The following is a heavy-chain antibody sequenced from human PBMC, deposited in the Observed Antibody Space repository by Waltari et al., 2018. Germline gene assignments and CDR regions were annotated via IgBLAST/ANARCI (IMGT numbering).Heavy chain of an antibody. V-gene: IGHV3-30-3*01. CDR3: ASSGYDVIDY. CDR1: GFTFSSYA. D-gene: IGHD5-12*01. Sequence: QVQLVESGGGVVQPGRSLRLSCAASGFTFSSYAMPWVRQAPGKGLEWVAVISYDGSNKYYADSVKGRFTISRDNSKNTLYLQMNSLRAEDTAVYYCASSGYDVIDYWGQGTLVTVSS. CDR2: ISYDGSNK. J-gene: IGHJ4*02.